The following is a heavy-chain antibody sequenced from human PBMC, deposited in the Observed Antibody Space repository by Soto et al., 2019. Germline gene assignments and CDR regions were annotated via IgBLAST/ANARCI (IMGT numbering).Heavy chain of an antibody. CDR2: ISSSSSYI. J-gene: IGHJ4*02. CDR1: GFTFSSYS. V-gene: IGHV3-21*01. D-gene: IGHD2-2*01. Sequence: GGSLRLSCAASGFTFSSYSMNWVRQAPGKGLEWVSSISSSSSYIYYADSVKGRFTISRDNAKNSLYLQMNSLRAEDTAVYYCAREPVYQLPPFDYWGQGTLVTVSS. CDR3: AREPVYQLPPFDY.